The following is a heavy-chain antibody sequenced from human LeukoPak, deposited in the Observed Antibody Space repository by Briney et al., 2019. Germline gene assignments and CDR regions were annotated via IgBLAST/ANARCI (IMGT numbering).Heavy chain of an antibody. Sequence: MTGGSLRLSCAASGFTFSDYYMSWIRQAPGKGLEWVSYISSSGSTIYYADSVKGRFTISRDNAKNSLYLQMNSLRAEDTAVYYCAREVNYYYMDVWGKGTTVTISS. CDR2: ISSSGSTI. CDR3: AREVNYYYMDV. V-gene: IGHV3-11*01. CDR1: GFTFSDYY. J-gene: IGHJ6*03.